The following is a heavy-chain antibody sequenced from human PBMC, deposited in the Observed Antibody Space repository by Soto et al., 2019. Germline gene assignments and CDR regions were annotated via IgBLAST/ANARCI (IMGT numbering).Heavy chain of an antibody. CDR1: GFTFSSFG. D-gene: IGHD4-17*01. J-gene: IGHJ4*02. CDR2: ISYDGSNK. Sequence: GGSLRLSCAASGFTFSSFGMHWVRQAPGKGLEWVAVISYDGSNKYYADSVKGRFTISRDNSKNTLYLQMNSLRAEDTAVYYCAKDLYGRYGGNSRPRAFDSWGQGTLVTVSS. V-gene: IGHV3-30*18. CDR3: AKDLYGRYGGNSRPRAFDS.